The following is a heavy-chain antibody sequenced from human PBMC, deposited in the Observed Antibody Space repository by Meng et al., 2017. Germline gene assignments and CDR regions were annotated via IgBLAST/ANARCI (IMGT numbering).Heavy chain of an antibody. D-gene: IGHD6-25*01. J-gene: IGHJ4*02. V-gene: IGHV1-2*06. CDR1: GYNFPDYY. CDR3: ARDEDISAAGKLFGDY. Sequence: QLVQYGAEVKQPGASVKVACKPSGYNFPDYYIHWVRRAPGQGLEWMGRINPKSGDTHYAQKFQARVTMTGDTSISTAYMELSGLRSDDTAMYYCARDEDISAAGKLFGDYWGQGTLVTVSS. CDR2: INPKSGDT.